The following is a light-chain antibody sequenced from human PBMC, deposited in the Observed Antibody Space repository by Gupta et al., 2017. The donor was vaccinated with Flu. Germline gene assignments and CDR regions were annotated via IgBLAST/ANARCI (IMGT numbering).Light chain of an antibody. CDR1: QSVNIY. CDR3: QQHSGLPMYT. Sequence: EIVLTQSPATLSLSPGDRAILSCRASQSVNIYLAWYKQKPGQPPRLLMFDASKRDAGIPDRFSGSGCGKDLALTISTREQEDFAVYYCQQHSGLPMYTFGQGTKLE. J-gene: IGKJ2*01. CDR2: DAS. V-gene: IGKV3-11*01.